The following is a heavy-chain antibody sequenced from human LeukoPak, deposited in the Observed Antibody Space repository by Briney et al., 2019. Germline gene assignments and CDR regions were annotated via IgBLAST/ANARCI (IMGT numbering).Heavy chain of an antibody. V-gene: IGHV4-4*07. J-gene: IGHJ4*02. Sequence: PSETLSLTCTVSGGSISGDYWSWIRQPAGTGLEWIGRIYTSGSTIYNPSLKSRVTMSVDTSKNQFSLKLSSVTAADTAVYYCARDHPHHYGDYGFDYWGQGTLVTVSS. D-gene: IGHD4-17*01. CDR1: GGSISGDY. CDR3: ARDHPHHYGDYGFDY. CDR2: IYTSGST.